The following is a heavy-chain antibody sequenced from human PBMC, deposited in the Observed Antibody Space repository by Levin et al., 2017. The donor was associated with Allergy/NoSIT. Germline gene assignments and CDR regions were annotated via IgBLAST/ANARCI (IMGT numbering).Heavy chain of an antibody. V-gene: IGHV3-15*01. CDR1: GLTFSNAW. J-gene: IGHJ4*02. CDR3: TTYRLYGGLWFFDY. CDR2: IKSRTDGGTA. Sequence: PGGSLRLSCAVSGLTFSNAWMTWVRQAPGKGLEWVCRIKSRTDGGTADFAAPVKGRFTASRDDSKNTLYLQMDSLKSEDTGVYYCTTYRLYGGLWFFDYWGQGSRVTVSS. D-gene: IGHD4-23*01.